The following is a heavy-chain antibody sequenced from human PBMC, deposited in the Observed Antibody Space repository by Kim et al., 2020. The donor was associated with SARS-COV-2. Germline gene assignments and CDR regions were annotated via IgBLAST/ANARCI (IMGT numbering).Heavy chain of an antibody. CDR2: IQHDGSGK. CDR3: ARENWGPDY. V-gene: IGHV3-7*03. J-gene: IGHJ4*02. D-gene: IGHD7-27*01. CDR1: GFTFTDYW. Sequence: GGSLRLSCAASGFTFTDYWMTWVRQAPGKGLEWVANIQHDGSGKNYVDSVKGRFTISRDNAKRSLFLQMDNLRAEDTAMYYCARENWGPDYGGQGTLVT.